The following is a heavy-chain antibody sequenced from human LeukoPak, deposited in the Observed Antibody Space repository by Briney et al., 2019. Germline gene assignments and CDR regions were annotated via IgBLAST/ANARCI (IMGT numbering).Heavy chain of an antibody. D-gene: IGHD2-15*01. J-gene: IGHJ6*02. CDR1: GFTVSSNY. CDR3: ASSNYCSGGSCYSDYYYYGMDV. V-gene: IGHV3-53*05. Sequence: GGSLRLSCAASGFTVSSNYMSWVRQAPGKGLEWVSVIYSGGSTYYADSVKGRFTISRDNSKNTLYLQMNSLRAEDTAVYYCASSNYCSGGSCYSDYYYYGMDVWGQGTTVTVSS. CDR2: IYSGGST.